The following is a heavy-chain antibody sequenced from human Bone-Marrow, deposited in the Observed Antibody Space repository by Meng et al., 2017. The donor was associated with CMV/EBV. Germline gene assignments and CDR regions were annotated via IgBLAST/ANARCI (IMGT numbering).Heavy chain of an antibody. CDR1: GFTFDDYG. Sequence: LSLTCAASGFTFDDYGMSWVRQAPEKGLEWVSGINWNGGSTGYADSVKGRFTISRDNAKKSLYLQMSSLRAEDTALYYCARGLVGAGGWFDPWGQGTLVTVSS. V-gene: IGHV3-20*04. J-gene: IGHJ5*02. CDR3: ARGLVGAGGWFDP. CDR2: INWNGGST. D-gene: IGHD1-26*01.